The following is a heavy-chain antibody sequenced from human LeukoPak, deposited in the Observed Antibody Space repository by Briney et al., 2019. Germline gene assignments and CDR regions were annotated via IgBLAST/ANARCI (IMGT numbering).Heavy chain of an antibody. CDR1: GGSISSYF. CDR2: ISNSGSP. D-gene: IGHD3-9*01. CDR3: ARHCDILTGYKCFDP. V-gene: IGHV4-59*08. Sequence: SETLSLTCAVSGGSISSYFWNWIRQPPGKGLEWIGHISNSGSPNYNPSLKSRVTISVDTSKNQFSLKLSSVTAADTAVYYCARHCDILTGYKCFDPWGQGTLVTVSS. J-gene: IGHJ5*02.